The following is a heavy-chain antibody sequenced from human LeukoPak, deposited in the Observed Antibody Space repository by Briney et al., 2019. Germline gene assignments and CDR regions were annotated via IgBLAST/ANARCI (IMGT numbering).Heavy chain of an antibody. CDR2: ISGSGGST. V-gene: IGHV3-23*01. J-gene: IGHJ6*03. CDR1: GFTFNNFA. CDR3: AKGAVESLDYYFYMEV. Sequence: GGSLRLSCAASGFTFNNFAMNWVRQGPGKGLEWVSTISGSGGSTYNADSVKGRFTISRDNSKNTLYLEMSTLIAEDTAVYYCAKGAVESLDYYFYMEVWGKGTTVTVSS. D-gene: IGHD2-15*01.